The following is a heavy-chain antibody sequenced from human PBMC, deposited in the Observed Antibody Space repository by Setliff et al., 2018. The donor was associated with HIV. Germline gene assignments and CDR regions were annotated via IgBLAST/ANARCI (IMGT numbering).Heavy chain of an antibody. CDR3: TTKPPAADFRH. V-gene: IGHV3-15*05. D-gene: IGHD2-2*01. Sequence: PGGSLRLSCAASGLTVSKASMNWVRQTPGKGLEWVGRIKRQTDGGTIEYAAPVKGRFIISRDDSENTLYLQMDSLQSEDTAVYHCTTKPPAADFRHWGQGTLVTVSS. CDR1: GLTVSKAS. CDR2: IKRQTDGGTI. J-gene: IGHJ1*01.